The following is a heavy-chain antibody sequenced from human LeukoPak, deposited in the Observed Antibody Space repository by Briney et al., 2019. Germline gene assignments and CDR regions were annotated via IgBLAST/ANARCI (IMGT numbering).Heavy chain of an antibody. J-gene: IGHJ3*02. V-gene: IGHV3-30*04. CDR1: GFTFISYA. Sequence: PGTSLRLSCAASGFTFISYAIHWVRQAPGKGLEWVAVISFHGTDSFYADSVKGRFTISRDNSKNTLYLQMNSLRPEDTAVYYCAKGPNYDILTGWRKTHNAFDIWGQGTMVTVSS. CDR2: ISFHGTDS. CDR3: AKGPNYDILTGWRKTHNAFDI. D-gene: IGHD3-9*01.